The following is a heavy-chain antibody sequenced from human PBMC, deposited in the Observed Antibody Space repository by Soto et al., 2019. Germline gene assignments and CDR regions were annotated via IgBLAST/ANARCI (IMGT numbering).Heavy chain of an antibody. Sequence: EVQLVESGGGLVQPGGSLRLSCAASGFTVSSNYMSWVRHAPGKGLEWVSVIYSGGSAYYADSVKGRFTISRDNSKNTLYLQMNSLRAKDTAVYYCARHGYSYGGGYFDYWGQGTLVTVSS. J-gene: IGHJ4*02. CDR3: ARHGYSYGGGYFDY. V-gene: IGHV3-66*04. D-gene: IGHD5-18*01. CDR2: IYSGGSA. CDR1: GFTVSSNY.